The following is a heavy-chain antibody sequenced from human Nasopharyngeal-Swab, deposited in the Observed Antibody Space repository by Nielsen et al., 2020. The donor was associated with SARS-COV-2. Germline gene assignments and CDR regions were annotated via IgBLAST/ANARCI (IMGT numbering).Heavy chain of an antibody. D-gene: IGHD2-15*01. CDR1: GYSFTSYW. CDR3: ARTNVYCSGGSCFVWFDL. V-gene: IGHV5-10-1*01. J-gene: IGHJ5*02. Sequence: GGSLRLSCKGSGYSFTSYWISWVRQMPGKGLEWMGRIDPSDSYTNYSPSFQGHVTISADKSISTAYLQWSSLKASDTAMYYCARTNVYCSGGSCFVWFDLWGQGTLVTVSS. CDR2: IDPSDSYT.